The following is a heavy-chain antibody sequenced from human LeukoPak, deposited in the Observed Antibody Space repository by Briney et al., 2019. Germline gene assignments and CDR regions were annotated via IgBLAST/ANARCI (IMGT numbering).Heavy chain of an antibody. CDR1: GGSISSYY. CDR2: IYYSGST. V-gene: IGHV4-59*08. J-gene: IGHJ6*02. D-gene: IGHD3-3*01. CDR3: ARHGWSGSGPYYYGMDV. Sequence: SETLSLTCTVSGGSISSYYWSWIRQPPGKGLEWIGYIYYSGSTNYNPSLKSRVTISVDTSKNQFSLKLSSVTAADMAVYYCARHGWSGSGPYYYGMDVWGQGTTATVSS.